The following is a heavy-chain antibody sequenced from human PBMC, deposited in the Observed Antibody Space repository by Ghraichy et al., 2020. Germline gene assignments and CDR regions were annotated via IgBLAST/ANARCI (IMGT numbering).Heavy chain of an antibody. Sequence: ASVKVSCKASGYTFTNYDITWVRQAPGQGLEWMAWMKPDSGNTGYAQKFQGRVTMTRDTSTSTAYMELSSLRSEDTAVYYCARGRGDYDTSGFYPRRYFVNWGQGTLVTVSS. V-gene: IGHV1-8*01. CDR2: MKPDSGNT. J-gene: IGHJ4*02. D-gene: IGHD3-9*01. CDR1: GYTFTNYD. CDR3: ARGRGDYDTSGFYPRRYFVN.